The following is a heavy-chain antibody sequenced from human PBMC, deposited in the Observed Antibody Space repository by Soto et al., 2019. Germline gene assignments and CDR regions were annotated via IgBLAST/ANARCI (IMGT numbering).Heavy chain of an antibody. V-gene: IGHV3-33*01. CDR1: GFTFSSYG. CDR2: IWYDGSNK. CDR3: ARDSSDFWSGYRYDFDY. J-gene: IGHJ4*02. Sequence: QVQLVESGGGVVQPGRSLRLSCAASGFTFSSYGMHWVRQAPGKGLGWVAVIWYDGSNKYYADSVKGRFTISRDNSKNPLYLQMNSLRAESTAVYYCARDSSDFWSGYRYDFDYWGQGTLVTVSS. D-gene: IGHD3-3*01.